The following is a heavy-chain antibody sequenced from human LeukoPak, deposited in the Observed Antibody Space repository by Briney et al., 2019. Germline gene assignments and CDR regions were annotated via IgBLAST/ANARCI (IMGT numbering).Heavy chain of an antibody. J-gene: IGHJ3*02. CDR1: GYTFTDYY. CDR2: VDPEDGET. V-gene: IGHV1-69-2*01. Sequence: ASVKVSCKASGYTFTDYYIHWVQQAPGKGLEWLGRVDPEDGETIYVENFQGRVTITADMSTDTAYMELIRLRSDDTAVYYCARRRRELLHAFDIWGQGTMVTVSS. CDR3: ARRRRELLHAFDI. D-gene: IGHD1-26*01.